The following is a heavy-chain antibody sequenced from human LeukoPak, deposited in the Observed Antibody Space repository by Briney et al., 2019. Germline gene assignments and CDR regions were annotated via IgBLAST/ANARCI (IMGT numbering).Heavy chain of an antibody. CDR3: AGTWNNIIYFHY. V-gene: IGHV3-53*01. D-gene: IGHD1/OR15-1a*01. CDR1: GFTVSSNY. CDR2: IYSGGNT. Sequence: GGSLRLPCAASGFTVSSNYMSWVRQAPGKGLEWVSVIYSGGNTYYADSVKGRFTISRDNSKNTLYLQMNSLRAEDTAVYYCAGTWNNIIYFHYWGQGTLVTVSS. J-gene: IGHJ4*02.